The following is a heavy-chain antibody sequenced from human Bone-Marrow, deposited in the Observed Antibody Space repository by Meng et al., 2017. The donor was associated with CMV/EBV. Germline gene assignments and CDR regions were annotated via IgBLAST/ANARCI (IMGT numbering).Heavy chain of an antibody. V-gene: IGHV5-51*01. CDR2: IHPGNSAI. CDR1: GFRFTQYW. Sequence: GASLKISCQGSGFRFTQYWIGWVRPLPGKGLEWMGIIHPGNSAIRYSPSLQGLATLSADRSISTAYLQWRSLEASDTAIYYWARQLPKYSDPLSFELWGQGTRVTGSS. J-gene: IGHJ4*02. D-gene: IGHD4-17*01. CDR3: ARQLPKYSDPLSFEL.